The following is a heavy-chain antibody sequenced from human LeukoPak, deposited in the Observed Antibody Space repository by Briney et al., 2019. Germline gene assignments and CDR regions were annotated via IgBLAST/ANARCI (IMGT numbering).Heavy chain of an antibody. CDR1: GFTFSDYY. Sequence: RGSLRLSCAASGFTFSDYYMSWIRQAPGKGLGWVSYISSSGSTIYYADPVKGRFTISRDNAKNSLYLQMNGLRAEDTALYYCARGWGPGTVDYWGQGTLVTVSS. CDR2: ISSSGSTI. V-gene: IGHV3-11*01. J-gene: IGHJ4*02. D-gene: IGHD6-13*01. CDR3: ARGWGPGTVDY.